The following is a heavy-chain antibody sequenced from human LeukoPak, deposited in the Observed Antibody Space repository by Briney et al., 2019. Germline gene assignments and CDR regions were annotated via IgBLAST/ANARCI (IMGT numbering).Heavy chain of an antibody. CDR1: GYTLTELS. V-gene: IGHV1-24*01. J-gene: IGHJ4*02. Sequence: AASVKVSCMVSGYTLTELSMHWVRRAPGKGLEWMGGFDPEDGETIYAQKFQGRVTMTEDTSTDTAYMELSSLRSEDTAVYYCARRVTAMVGLYYFDYWGQGTLVTVSS. CDR2: FDPEDGET. D-gene: IGHD5-18*01. CDR3: ARRVTAMVGLYYFDY.